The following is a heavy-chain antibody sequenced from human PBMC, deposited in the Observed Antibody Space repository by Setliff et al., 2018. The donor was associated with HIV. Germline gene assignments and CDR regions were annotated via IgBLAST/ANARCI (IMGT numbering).Heavy chain of an antibody. CDR1: GFSFSNFW. Sequence: GGSLRLSCAASGFSFSNFWMYWVRQSPGKGLERVSCISSGGTTIYYDDSVRGRFTISRDNAKRSLFLQMNSLRAEDTAVYYCARDRVESLLFGDYGHYYYYLDVWGKGTTVTV. CDR3: ARDRVESLLFGDYGHYYYYLDV. V-gene: IGHV3-48*04. D-gene: IGHD3-10*01. J-gene: IGHJ6*03. CDR2: ISSGGTTI.